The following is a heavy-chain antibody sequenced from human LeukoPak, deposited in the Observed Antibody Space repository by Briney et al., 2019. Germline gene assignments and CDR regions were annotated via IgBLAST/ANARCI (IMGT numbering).Heavy chain of an antibody. Sequence: GGSLRLSCAASGFTFNSYAMHWVRQAPGKGLGYVSAISSNGGSTYYADSVKGRFTISRDNSKNTLYLQMGSLRAEDMAVYYCARAPTVTIYYYYYMDVWGKGTTVTVSS. CDR3: ARAPTVTIYYYYYMDV. D-gene: IGHD4-17*01. V-gene: IGHV3-64*02. CDR1: GFTFNSYA. CDR2: ISSNGGST. J-gene: IGHJ6*03.